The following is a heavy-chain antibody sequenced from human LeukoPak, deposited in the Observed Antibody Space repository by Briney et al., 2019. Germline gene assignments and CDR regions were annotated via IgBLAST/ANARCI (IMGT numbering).Heavy chain of an antibody. Sequence: SVKVSCKASGGTFSSYAISWVRQAPGQGLEWMGGIIPIFGTANYAQKFQGRVTITADESTSTTYMELSSLRSEDTAVYYCAREDSSGYYGAFDIWGQGTMVTVSS. CDR1: GGTFSSYA. J-gene: IGHJ3*02. CDR3: AREDSSGYYGAFDI. V-gene: IGHV1-69*13. CDR2: IIPIFGTA. D-gene: IGHD3-22*01.